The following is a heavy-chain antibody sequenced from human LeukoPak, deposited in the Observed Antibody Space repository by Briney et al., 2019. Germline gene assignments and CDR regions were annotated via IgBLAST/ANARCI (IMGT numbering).Heavy chain of an antibody. CDR3: ARGHSTDWSFNLFDS. Sequence: SETLSLTCTVSGGSISTYYWSWVRQPPGKGLEGMVYIYSHGSTNYNPSLKSRVTISVDTSKNQYSLKLSSVTAADTAVYYCARGHSTDWSFNLFDSWGQGTLVTVSS. J-gene: IGHJ4*02. D-gene: IGHD3-9*01. V-gene: IGHV4-59*01. CDR2: IYSHGST. CDR1: GGSISTYY.